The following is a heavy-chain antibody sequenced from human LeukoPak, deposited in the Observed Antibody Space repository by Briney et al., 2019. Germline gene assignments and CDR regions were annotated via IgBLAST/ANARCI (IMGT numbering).Heavy chain of an antibody. J-gene: IGHJ3*02. Sequence: PSETLSLTCTVSGGSISSYYWSRIRQPPGKGLEWIGYIYYSGSTNYNPSLKSRVTISVDTSKNQFSLKLSSVTAADTAVYYCARARDYYDSSGYIPDAFDIWGQGTMVTVSS. CDR3: ARARDYYDSSGYIPDAFDI. CDR2: IYYSGST. CDR1: GGSISSYY. D-gene: IGHD3-22*01. V-gene: IGHV4-59*01.